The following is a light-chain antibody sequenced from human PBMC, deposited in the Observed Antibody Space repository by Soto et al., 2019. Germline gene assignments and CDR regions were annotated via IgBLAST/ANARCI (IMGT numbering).Light chain of an antibody. J-gene: IGKJ4*01. CDR2: DAS. Sequence: DIQMTQSPSSLSASVGDRVTITCRASQTISTYVTWYQQKPGKAPKALISDASTLQSGVPSRFSDSGSGTDFTLIISSLQPEDIATYYCQQSFSSLLSFGGGTQVEIK. CDR1: QTISTY. V-gene: IGKV1-39*01. CDR3: QQSFSSLLS.